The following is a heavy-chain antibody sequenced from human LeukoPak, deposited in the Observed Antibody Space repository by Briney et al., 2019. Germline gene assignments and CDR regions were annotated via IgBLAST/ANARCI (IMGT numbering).Heavy chain of an antibody. Sequence: GASVKVSCKASGGTFSSYAISWVRQAPGQGLEWMGGIIPILGTANYAQKFQGRVTITTDESTSTAYMELSSLGSEDTAVYYCARLRFPLYYFDYWGQGTLVTVSS. CDR3: ARLRFPLYYFDY. V-gene: IGHV1-69*05. D-gene: IGHD3-3*01. J-gene: IGHJ4*02. CDR2: IIPILGTA. CDR1: GGTFSSYA.